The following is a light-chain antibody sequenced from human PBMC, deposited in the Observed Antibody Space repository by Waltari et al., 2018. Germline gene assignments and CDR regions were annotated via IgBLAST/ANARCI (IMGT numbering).Light chain of an antibody. J-gene: IGKJ5*01. CDR2: AAS. V-gene: IGKV1-39*01. CDR1: QSISSY. CDR3: QQSYSTPPIT. Sequence: DIQMTQSPSSLSASVGDRVTITCRASQSISSYLNWYQQKPGKAPKHLIYAASSLQSGVPSRFSGSGSGTDFTLTISSLQPEDFATYYCQQSYSTPPITFGQGTRLEIQ.